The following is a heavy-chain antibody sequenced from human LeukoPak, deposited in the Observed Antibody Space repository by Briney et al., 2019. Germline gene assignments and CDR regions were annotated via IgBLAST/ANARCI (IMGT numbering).Heavy chain of an antibody. D-gene: IGHD4/OR15-4a*01. CDR1: GGSISSGGYY. CDR3: ARDGAIGASLDP. J-gene: IGHJ5*02. Sequence: NSSETLSLTCTVSGGSISSGGYYWSWIRQHPGKGLEWIWYIYYSGSTYYNPSLKSRVTISVDTSKNQFSLKLSSVTAADAAVYYCARDGAIGASLDPWGQGTLVTVSS. V-gene: IGHV4-31*03. CDR2: IYYSGST.